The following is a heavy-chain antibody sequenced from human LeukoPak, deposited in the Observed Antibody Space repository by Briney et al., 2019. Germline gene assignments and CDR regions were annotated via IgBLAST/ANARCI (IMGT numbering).Heavy chain of an antibody. CDR2: ISYDGSNK. Sequence: GGSLRLSCGASAFXFSSYAISWVRQAPGKGLEWVAVISYDGSNKYYADSVKGRFTISRDNSKNTLYLQMNSLRAEDTAVYYCARDPGYGAYYYYYGMDVWGQGTTVTVSS. CDR3: ARDPGYGAYYYYYGMDV. D-gene: IGHD5-12*01. J-gene: IGHJ6*02. V-gene: IGHV3-30-3*01. CDR1: AFXFSSYA.